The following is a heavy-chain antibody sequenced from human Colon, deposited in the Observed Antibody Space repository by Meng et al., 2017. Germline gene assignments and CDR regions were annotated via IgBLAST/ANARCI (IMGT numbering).Heavy chain of an antibody. J-gene: IGHJ4*02. CDR1: GYSFTSYW. V-gene: IGHV5-51*01. Sequence: GESLKISCKGSGYSFTSYWIGWVRQMPGKGLEWMGIIYPGDSDTRYSPSFQGQVTISADKSISTAYLQRSSLKASDTAMYYCARRRGGYSSSWYYFDYWGQGTLVTVSS. CDR2: IYPGDSDT. CDR3: ARRRGGYSSSWYYFDY. D-gene: IGHD6-13*01.